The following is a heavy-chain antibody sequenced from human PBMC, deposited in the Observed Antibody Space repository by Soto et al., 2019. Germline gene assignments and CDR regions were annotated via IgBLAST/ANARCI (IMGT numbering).Heavy chain of an antibody. CDR2: ISLYSDGT. Sequence: GASVNVSCKTSGYTFSNYCITWVRQAPGQPLEWLGWISLYSDGTNYAQKFQGRVSMTTDTSTTTANMELRSLRSDDTAVYYCARVVPGAEAWFGPWGQVTLVTVSS. CDR3: ARVVPGAEAWFGP. J-gene: IGHJ5*02. D-gene: IGHD2-2*01. CDR1: GYTFSNYC. V-gene: IGHV1-18*01.